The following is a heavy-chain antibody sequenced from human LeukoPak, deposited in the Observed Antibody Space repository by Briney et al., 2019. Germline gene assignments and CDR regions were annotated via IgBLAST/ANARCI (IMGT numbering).Heavy chain of an antibody. CDR2: ISSSSSMI. V-gene: IGHV3-48*02. CDR3: ARDYGDLPARVPYFDY. CDR1: GFTVSSNY. D-gene: IGHD4-17*01. J-gene: IGHJ4*02. Sequence: GGSLRLSCAASGFTVSSNYMSWVRQAPGKGLEWVSYISSSSSMIYYADSVKGRFTISRDNAKNSLYLQMKSLRDEDTAIYYCARDYGDLPARVPYFDYWGQGTLVTVSS.